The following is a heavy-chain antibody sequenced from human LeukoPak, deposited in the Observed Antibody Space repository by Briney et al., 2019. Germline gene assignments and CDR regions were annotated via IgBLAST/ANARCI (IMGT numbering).Heavy chain of an antibody. J-gene: IGHJ4*02. CDR3: ARVGSSSWHYYFDY. CDR2: IYYSGST. D-gene: IGHD6-13*01. V-gene: IGHV4-61*01. CDR1: GGSVSSGSYY. Sequence: SETLSLTCTVSGGSVSSGSYYWSWIRQPPGKGLEWIGYIYYSGSTNYNPSLKSRVTISVDTSKNQFSLKLGSVTAADTAVYYCARVGSSSWHYYFDYWDQGTLVTVSS.